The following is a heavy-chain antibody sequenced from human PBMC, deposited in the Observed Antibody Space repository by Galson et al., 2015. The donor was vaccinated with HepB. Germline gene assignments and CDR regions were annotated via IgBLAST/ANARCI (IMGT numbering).Heavy chain of an antibody. D-gene: IGHD6-6*01. J-gene: IGHJ4*02. V-gene: IGHV1-18*01. CDR3: ARARYSSSSPDY. Sequence: QSGAEMKKTGASVKVSCKASGYTFSSYGISWVRQAPGQGLEWTGWISGYNGNTNYALKLQGRVTISADTSTNTVYMELRSLRSDDTAVYYCARARYSSSSPDYWGQGTLVTVSS. CDR1: GYTFSSYG. CDR2: ISGYNGNT.